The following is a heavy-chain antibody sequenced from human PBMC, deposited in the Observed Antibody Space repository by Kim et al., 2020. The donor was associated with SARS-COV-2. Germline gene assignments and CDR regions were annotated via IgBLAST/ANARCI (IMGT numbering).Heavy chain of an antibody. CDR1: GFTFSSYS. J-gene: IGHJ4*02. CDR3: AREARGIFRMRYFDY. Sequence: GGSLRLSCAASGFTFSSYSMNWVRQAPGKGLEWVSSISSSSSYIYYADSVKGRFTISRDNAKNSLYLQMNSLRAEDTAVYYCAREARGIFRMRYFDYWGQGTLVTVSS. V-gene: IGHV3-21*01. D-gene: IGHD1-20*01. CDR2: ISSSSSYI.